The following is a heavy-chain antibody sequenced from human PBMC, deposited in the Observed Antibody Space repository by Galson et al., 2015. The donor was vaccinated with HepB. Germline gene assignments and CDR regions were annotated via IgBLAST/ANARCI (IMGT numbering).Heavy chain of an antibody. CDR3: ARQTGIAGFDYYGMDV. CDR1: GYSFSSYW. Sequence: QSGAEVKKPGESLRISCTGSGYSFSSYWINWVRQMPGKGLEWMGRIDPSDSYKNYNPSFQGHVAISVDKSVNTAYLQWSSLEASDTATYFCARQTGIAGFDYYGMDVWGQGTTVTVSS. J-gene: IGHJ6*02. D-gene: IGHD6-13*01. V-gene: IGHV5-10-1*01. CDR2: IDPSDSYK.